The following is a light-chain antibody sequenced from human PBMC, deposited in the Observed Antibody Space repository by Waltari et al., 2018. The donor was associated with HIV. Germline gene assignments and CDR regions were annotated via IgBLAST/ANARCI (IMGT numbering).Light chain of an antibody. V-gene: IGLV3-1*01. CDR1: KLGDNY. Sequence: SYELTQPPSVSVSPGQTASITCSGDKLGDNYAYWYHQKPGQSPVLVIYADTKRPSGIPERFSGSNSGNTATLTISGTQAMDEADYYCQAWDSSTGVFGGGTKLTVL. CDR3: QAWDSSTGV. CDR2: ADT. J-gene: IGLJ3*02.